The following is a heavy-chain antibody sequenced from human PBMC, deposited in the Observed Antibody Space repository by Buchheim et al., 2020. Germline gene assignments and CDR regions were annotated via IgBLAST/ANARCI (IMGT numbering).Heavy chain of an antibody. CDR1: GFTFSSYS. J-gene: IGHJ6*03. CDR2: ISSTSSTI. Sequence: EVQLVESGGGLVQPGGSLRLSCAASGFTFSSYSMNWVRQAPGKGLEWVSYISSTSSTIYYADSVKGRFSISRDNAKSSLYLQMNSLRDEDTAVYYCARDGGYCSRTSCYYYRDVWGKGTT. V-gene: IGHV3-48*02. D-gene: IGHD2-2*01. CDR3: ARDGGYCSRTSCYYYRDV.